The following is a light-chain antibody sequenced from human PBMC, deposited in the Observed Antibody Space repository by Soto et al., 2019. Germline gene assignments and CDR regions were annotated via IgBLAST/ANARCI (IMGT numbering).Light chain of an antibody. V-gene: IGLV1-44*01. J-gene: IGLJ3*02. CDR2: SNY. Sequence: QAVVTQPPSASGTPGQRVTISCSGSSSNIGTYSVNWYQQLPGTAPKLLIYSNYQRPSGVPDRFSGSKSGTSASLAISGLQSEDEADYYCATWDDSLNGWVIGGGTKLTVL. CDR1: SSNIGTYS. CDR3: ATWDDSLNGWV.